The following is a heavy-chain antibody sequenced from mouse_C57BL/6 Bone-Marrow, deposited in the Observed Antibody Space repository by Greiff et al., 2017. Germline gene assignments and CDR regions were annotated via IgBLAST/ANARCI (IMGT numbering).Heavy chain of an antibody. J-gene: IGHJ2*01. V-gene: IGHV1-81*01. CDR1: GYTFTSYG. CDR3: AVTKGFDY. Sequence: VKLVESGAELARPGASVKLSCKASGYTFTSYGISWVKQRTGQGLEWIGEIYPRSGNTYYNEKFKGKATLTADKSSSTAYMELRSLTSEDSAVYFCAVTKGFDYWGQGTTLTVSS. D-gene: IGHD2-12*01. CDR2: IYPRSGNT.